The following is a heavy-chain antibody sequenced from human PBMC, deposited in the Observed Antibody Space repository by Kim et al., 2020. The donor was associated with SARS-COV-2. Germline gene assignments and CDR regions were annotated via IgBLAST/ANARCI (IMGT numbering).Heavy chain of an antibody. Sequence: KYYVDSVKGRFTISRDNAKNSLYLQMNSLRAEDTAVYYCARDSDILTWRDWGQGTLVTVSS. D-gene: IGHD3-9*01. V-gene: IGHV3-7*01. CDR2: K. CDR3: ARDSDILTWRD. J-gene: IGHJ1*01.